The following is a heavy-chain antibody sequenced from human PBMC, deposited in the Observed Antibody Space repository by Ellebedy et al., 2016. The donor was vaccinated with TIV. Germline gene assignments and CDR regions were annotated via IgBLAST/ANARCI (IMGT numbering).Heavy chain of an antibody. D-gene: IGHD6-13*01. V-gene: IGHV3-23*01. CDR1: GFTFSSYA. J-gene: IGHJ6*02. CDR3: AKDGGSSSWYVRGPLDV. Sequence: PGGSLRLSCAASGFTFSSYAMSRVRQAPGKGLEWVSAISGSGGSTYYADSVKGRFTISRDNSKNTLYLQMNSLRAEDTAVYYCAKDGGSSSWYVRGPLDVWGQGTTVTVSS. CDR2: ISGSGGST.